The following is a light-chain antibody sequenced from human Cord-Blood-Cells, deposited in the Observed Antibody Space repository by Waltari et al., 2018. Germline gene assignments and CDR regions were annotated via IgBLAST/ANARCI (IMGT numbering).Light chain of an antibody. CDR1: SSDVGSYNL. J-gene: IGLJ1*01. V-gene: IGLV2-23*02. CDR2: EVS. CDR3: CSYAGSSTYV. Sequence: QSALTQPVSVSGSPGQSITISCTGTSSDVGSYNLVSWYQQHPGKAPKLMIYEVSKRPSVVSNRFSGSKSGNTASLTISGLQAEDEADYYCCSYAGSSTYVFGTGTKVTVL.